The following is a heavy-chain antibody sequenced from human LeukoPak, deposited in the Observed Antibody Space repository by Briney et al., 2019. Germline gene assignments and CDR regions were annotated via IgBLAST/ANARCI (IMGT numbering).Heavy chain of an antibody. Sequence: SETLSLTCTVSGASISSHYWRWIRQTPGKGLEWIRCIHTNGNNNYNPPLRGRVTMSVDTSKNQFSLKMTSVTAADTAVYYCARGYFDSRDSSNPFDNWGQGTLVTVSS. V-gene: IGHV4-4*09. J-gene: IGHJ4*02. CDR1: GASISSHY. D-gene: IGHD3-9*01. CDR2: IHTNGNN. CDR3: ARGYFDSRDSSNPFDN.